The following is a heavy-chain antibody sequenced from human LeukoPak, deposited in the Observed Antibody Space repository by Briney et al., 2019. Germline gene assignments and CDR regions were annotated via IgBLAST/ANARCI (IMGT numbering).Heavy chain of an antibody. J-gene: IGHJ4*02. D-gene: IGHD3-16*01. CDR1: GGSISSSSYY. Sequence: PSETLSLTCTVSGGSISSSSYYWGWIRQPPGKGLEWIGSIYYSGSTYYNPSLKSRVTISVDTSKNQFSLKLSSVTAADTAVYYCARQDFGVETDFDYWGQGTLVTVSS. V-gene: IGHV4-39*01. CDR2: IYYSGST. CDR3: ARQDFGVETDFDY.